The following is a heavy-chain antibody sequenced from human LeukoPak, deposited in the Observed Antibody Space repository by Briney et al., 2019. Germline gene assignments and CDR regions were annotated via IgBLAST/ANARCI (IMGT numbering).Heavy chain of an antibody. CDR1: GGSISSGGYY. CDR3: ASFVVVPAAISKNAFDI. CDR2: IYYSGST. Sequence: TSQTLSLTCTVSGGSISSGGYYWSWIRQHPGKGLEWIGYIYYSGSTYYNPSLKSRVTISVDTSKNQFSLKLSSVTAADTAVYYCASFVVVPAAISKNAFDIWGQGTMVTVSS. D-gene: IGHD2-2*01. V-gene: IGHV4-31*03. J-gene: IGHJ3*02.